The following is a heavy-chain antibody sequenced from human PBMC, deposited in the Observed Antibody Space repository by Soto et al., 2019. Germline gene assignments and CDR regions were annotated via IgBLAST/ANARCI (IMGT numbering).Heavy chain of an antibody. CDR2: IKQDGSEK. CDR1: GFTFSSFW. V-gene: IGHV3-7*01. CDR3: VRDRSASYLEGFDY. Sequence: GGSLRLSCAASGFTFSSFWMTWVRQAPGKGLEWVANIKQDGSEKYYVDSVKGRFTISRDNARNSLFLEMKSLRSEDTAVYSWVRDRSASYLEGFDYWGQGTLVTVCS. D-gene: IGHD1-26*01. J-gene: IGHJ4*02.